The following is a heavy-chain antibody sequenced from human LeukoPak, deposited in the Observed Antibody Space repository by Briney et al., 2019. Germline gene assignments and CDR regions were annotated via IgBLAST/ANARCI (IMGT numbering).Heavy chain of an antibody. CDR1: GYSFTSYW. D-gene: IGHD3-10*01. V-gene: IGHV5-51*01. CDR3: ARLGISAWFPGDC. CDR2: IWPGDSDT. J-gene: IGHJ4*02. Sequence: GESLKISCNASGYSFTSYWIAWVRQMPGKGLEWRGMIWPGDSDTRYSPSFQGEVTISADKSISTAYLQWSSLKASDTAMYYCARLGISAWFPGDCWGQGTLVTVSS.